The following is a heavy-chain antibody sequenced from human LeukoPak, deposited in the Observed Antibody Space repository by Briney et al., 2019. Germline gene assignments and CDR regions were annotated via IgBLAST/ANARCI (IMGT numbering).Heavy chain of an antibody. D-gene: IGHD2/OR15-2a*01. Sequence: GGSLRLSCAASGFTVSSNYMSWVRQAPGKGLEWVSVIYSGGSTYYADSVKGRFTISRDNSKNTLYLQMNSLRAEDTAVYYCARDNRITSDAFDIWGQGTMVTVSS. CDR2: IYSGGST. J-gene: IGHJ3*02. CDR1: GFTVSSNY. CDR3: ARDNRITSDAFDI. V-gene: IGHV3-53*01.